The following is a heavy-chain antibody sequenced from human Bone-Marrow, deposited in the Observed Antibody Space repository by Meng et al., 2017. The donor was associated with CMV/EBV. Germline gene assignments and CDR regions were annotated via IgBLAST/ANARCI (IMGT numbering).Heavy chain of an antibody. CDR2: ISSSGSTI. Sequence: GESLKISCAASGFTFSSYEMNWVRQAPGKGLEWVSYISSSGSTIYYADTVKGRFTISRDNSKNTLYLQMNSLRAEDTAVYYCAKDPFLRFLAWLGGTALDDWGQGTMVTVSS. CDR3: AKDPFLRFLAWLGGTALDD. V-gene: IGHV3-48*03. CDR1: GFTFSSYE. J-gene: IGHJ4*02. D-gene: IGHD3-3*01.